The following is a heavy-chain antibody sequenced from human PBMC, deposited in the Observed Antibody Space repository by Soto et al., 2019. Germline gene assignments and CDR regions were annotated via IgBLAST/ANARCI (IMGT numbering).Heavy chain of an antibody. Sequence: ASVKVSCKASGYTFTNYGISWVRQAPGQGLEWIGWISAYNGKIDYAQKVQGRVTLTTDTSTSIAFMELRRLRSDDTAVYYCAREKIPQINYYGKDVWGQGTTVTVSS. V-gene: IGHV1-18*01. CDR2: ISAYNGKI. CDR3: AREKIPQINYYGKDV. D-gene: IGHD2-21*01. J-gene: IGHJ6*02. CDR1: GYTFTNYG.